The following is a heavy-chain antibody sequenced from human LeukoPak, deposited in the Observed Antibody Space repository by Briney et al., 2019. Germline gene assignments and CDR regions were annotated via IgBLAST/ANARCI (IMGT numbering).Heavy chain of an antibody. CDR3: ARGLYYYGSGSYQSRDNWFDP. Sequence: ASVKVSCKASGGTFSSYAINWVRQATGQGLEWMGWMNPNSGNTGYAQKFQGRVTLTRNTSISTAYMELSSLRSEDTAVYYCARGLYYYGSGSYQSRDNWFDPWGQGTLVTVSS. V-gene: IGHV1-8*02. J-gene: IGHJ5*02. CDR1: GGTFSSYA. D-gene: IGHD3-10*01. CDR2: MNPNSGNT.